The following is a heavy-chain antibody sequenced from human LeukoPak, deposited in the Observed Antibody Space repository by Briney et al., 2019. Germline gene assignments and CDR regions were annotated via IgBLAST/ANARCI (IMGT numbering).Heavy chain of an antibody. CDR1: GFTFSSYE. CDR2: ISSSGSTI. D-gene: IGHD3-10*01. V-gene: IGHV3-48*03. CDR3: AREYGSGSYYKVLNPYYFDY. J-gene: IGHJ4*02. Sequence: PGGSLRLSCAASGFTFSSYEMNWVRQAPGKGLEWVSYISSSGSTIYYADSVKGRFTISRDNAKNSLYLQMNSLRAEDTAVYYCAREYGSGSYYKVLNPYYFDYWGQGTLVTVSS.